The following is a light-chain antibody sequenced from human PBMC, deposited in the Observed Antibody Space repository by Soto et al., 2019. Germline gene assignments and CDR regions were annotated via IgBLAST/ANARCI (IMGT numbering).Light chain of an antibody. CDR1: QSVSNK. V-gene: IGKV3-20*01. Sequence: EIVMTQSPATLSVSPGERATLSCRASQSVSNKLAWYQQKPGQAPRLLIYDTSTRATGIPDRFSGSGYGTDFTLTISGLEPEDFAVYHCQQYGTSPFTFGQGTRLEIK. CDR2: DTS. J-gene: IGKJ5*01. CDR3: QQYGTSPFT.